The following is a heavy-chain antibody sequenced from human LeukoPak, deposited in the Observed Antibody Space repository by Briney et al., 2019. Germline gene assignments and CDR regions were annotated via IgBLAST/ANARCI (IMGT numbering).Heavy chain of an antibody. CDR1: GYTFSDYY. CDR2: IKPNGGVT. V-gene: IGHV1-2*02. CDR3: ARPSYCGAGCYYYFDY. D-gene: IGHD2-21*02. Sequence: GPVKVSCKASGYTFSDYYIHWLRQAPGQGLERMGWIKPNGGVTNYARNFQGRITMTRDTSISTAFMELSSLRSDDTAVYYCARPSYCGAGCYYYFDYWGQGTLVTVSS. J-gene: IGHJ4*02.